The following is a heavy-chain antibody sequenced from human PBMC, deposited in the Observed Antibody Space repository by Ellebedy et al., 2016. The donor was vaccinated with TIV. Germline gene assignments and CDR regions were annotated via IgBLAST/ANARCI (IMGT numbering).Heavy chain of an antibody. D-gene: IGHD3-10*01. CDR3: ARDRLSGLGGGGVDV. J-gene: IGHJ6*02. CDR1: GYTFSSYY. Sequence: AASVKVSCKASGYTFSSYYIHWVRQAPGQGLEWMGVIDPNYGTTSYAQKFQGRVTMTSDTSTSTVYMRLSSLRSDDTAVYYCARDRLSGLGGGGVDVWGQGTTVTVSS. CDR2: IDPNYGTT. V-gene: IGHV1-46*01.